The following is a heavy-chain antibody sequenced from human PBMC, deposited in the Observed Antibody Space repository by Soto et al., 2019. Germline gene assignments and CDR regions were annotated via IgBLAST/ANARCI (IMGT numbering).Heavy chain of an antibody. CDR1: GGTFRSYA. CDR3: ASGVEMATIVHFDY. V-gene: IGHV1-69*12. Sequence: QAQLVQSGAEVKKPGSSVKVSCKASGGTFRSYAISWVRQAPGQGLEWMGGIIPIFGTANYAQKFQGRVTITADESTSTAYMELSSLRSEDTAVYYCASGVEMATIVHFDYWGQGTLVTVSS. CDR2: IIPIFGTA. D-gene: IGHD5-12*01. J-gene: IGHJ4*02.